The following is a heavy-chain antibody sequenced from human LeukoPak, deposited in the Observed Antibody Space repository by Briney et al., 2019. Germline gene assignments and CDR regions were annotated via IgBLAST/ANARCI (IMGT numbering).Heavy chain of an antibody. J-gene: IGHJ4*02. CDR3: AREDSSGWYLTDC. CDR2: INPSGGST. D-gene: IGHD6-19*01. CDR1: GYTFTSYY. V-gene: IGHV1-46*01. Sequence: GESLKISCRGSGYTFTSYYMHWVRQAPGQGLEWMGIINPSGGSTSYAQKFQGRVTMTRDTSTSTVYMELSSLRSEDTAVYYCAREDSSGWYLTDCWGQGTLVTVSS.